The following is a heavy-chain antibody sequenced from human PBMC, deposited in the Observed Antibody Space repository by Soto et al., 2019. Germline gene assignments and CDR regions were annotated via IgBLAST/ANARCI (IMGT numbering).Heavy chain of an antibody. CDR2: MNPNSGNT. Sequence: ASVKVSCKASGYTFTSYDINWVRQATGQGLEWMGWMNPNSGNTDYAQKFQGRVTMTRNTSISTAYMELSRLRSDDTAVYYCARARVAGPFFDYWGQGTLVTVSS. CDR3: ARARVAGPFFDY. D-gene: IGHD6-19*01. J-gene: IGHJ4*02. V-gene: IGHV1-8*01. CDR1: GYTFTSYD.